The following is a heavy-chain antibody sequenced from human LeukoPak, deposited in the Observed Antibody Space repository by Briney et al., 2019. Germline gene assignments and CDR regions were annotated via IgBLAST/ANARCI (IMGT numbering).Heavy chain of an antibody. CDR2: IYSGGSI. V-gene: IGHV3-53*01. J-gene: IGHJ4*02. CDR1: GFTVSTNY. CDR3: AKNSDSSGTYFDH. Sequence: GGSLRLSCAASGFTVSTNYMSWVRQAPGKGLEWVSIIYSGGSIYYADSVKGRFTISRDSFKNSLYLQMNSLRAEDTALYYCAKNSDSSGTYFDHWGQGTLFTVSS. D-gene: IGHD3-22*01.